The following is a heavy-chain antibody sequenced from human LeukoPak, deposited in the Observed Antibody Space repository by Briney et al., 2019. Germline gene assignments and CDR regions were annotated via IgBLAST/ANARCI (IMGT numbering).Heavy chain of an antibody. CDR3: ARGTPPSHNDY. Sequence: SETLSLTCAVYGGSFSGYYWSWIRQPPGKGLEWIGEINHSGSTNYNPSLKSRVTISVDTSKNQFSLKLSSVTAADTAVYYCARGTPPSHNDYWGQGTLVTVSS. D-gene: IGHD2-15*01. CDR2: INHSGST. V-gene: IGHV4-34*01. J-gene: IGHJ4*02. CDR1: GGSFSGYY.